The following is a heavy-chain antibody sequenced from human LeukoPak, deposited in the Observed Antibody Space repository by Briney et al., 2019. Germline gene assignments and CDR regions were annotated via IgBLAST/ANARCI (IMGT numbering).Heavy chain of an antibody. D-gene: IGHD1-26*01. J-gene: IGHJ6*03. CDR2: ISGSGDST. CDR3: AKDTEWELLGSRYYYYMDV. CDR1: GFTFSSYG. Sequence: GGSLRLSCAASGFTFSSYGMNWVRQAPGKGLEWVSTISGSGDSTYYADSVKGRFTISRDNSKDTLYLQMNSLRAEDTAVYYCAKDTEWELLGSRYYYYMDVWGKGTTVTVSS. V-gene: IGHV3-23*01.